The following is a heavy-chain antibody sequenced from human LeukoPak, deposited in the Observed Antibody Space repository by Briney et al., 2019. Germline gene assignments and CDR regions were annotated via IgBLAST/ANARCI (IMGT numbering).Heavy chain of an antibody. D-gene: IGHD3-22*01. CDR2: IISKASGGTR. CDR3: TTYRYYYGSTGYSYFDF. CDR1: GRTFRNAW. V-gene: IGHV3-15*01. J-gene: IGHJ4*02. Sequence: GGSLRVSCAASGRTFRNAWMSWGRQAPGKGVEWVGRIISKASGGTREYAAAVRGRFTISRDDSKSTPYLHMNSLKTDDTAQYYCTTYRYYYGSTGYSYFDFWGQGTLVTVSS.